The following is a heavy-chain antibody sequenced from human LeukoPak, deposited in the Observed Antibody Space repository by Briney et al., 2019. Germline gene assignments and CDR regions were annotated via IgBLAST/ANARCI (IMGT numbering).Heavy chain of an antibody. CDR3: ARDIAVLVATESTFDY. CDR2: INPNSGGT. D-gene: IGHD5-12*01. V-gene: IGHV1-2*02. Sequence: GASVKVSCKASGYTFTGYYIHWVRQAPGQGLEWMGCINPNSGGTKYAQRFQGRVTMTRDTSISTAYMELSRLTSDDTAVYYCARDIAVLVATESTFDYWGQGTLVTVSS. J-gene: IGHJ4*02. CDR1: GYTFTGYY.